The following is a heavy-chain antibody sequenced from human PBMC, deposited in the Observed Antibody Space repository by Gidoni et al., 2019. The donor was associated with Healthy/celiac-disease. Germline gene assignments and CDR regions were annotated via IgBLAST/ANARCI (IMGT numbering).Heavy chain of an antibody. J-gene: IGHJ4*02. CDR2: IRSSSSTI. D-gene: IGHD2-2*01. CDR1: GFTFSSYS. CDR3: ARSPENDYQLDFDY. V-gene: IGHV3-48*02. Sequence: EVQLVESGGGLVQPGGSLRLSCAASGFTFSSYSMNWVRQAPGKGLEWVSYIRSSSSTIYYADSVKGRFTISRDNAKNSLYLQMNSLRDEDTAVYYCARSPENDYQLDFDYWGQGTLVTVSS.